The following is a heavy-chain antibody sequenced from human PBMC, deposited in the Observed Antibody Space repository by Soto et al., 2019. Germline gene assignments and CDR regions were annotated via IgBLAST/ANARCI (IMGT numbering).Heavy chain of an antibody. Sequence: QAQLVQSGAEVKKPGASVKVSCKASGYTFTNYGISWVRQAPGQGLEWMGWISAYNRKTDYAQKFQGRVIMTTDTSTSPAYMELRSLRSDDTAVYYCARDRSSSSLWGQGTLVTVSS. CDR2: ISAYNRKT. D-gene: IGHD6-6*01. CDR3: ARDRSSSSL. CDR1: GYTFTNYG. J-gene: IGHJ4*02. V-gene: IGHV1-18*01.